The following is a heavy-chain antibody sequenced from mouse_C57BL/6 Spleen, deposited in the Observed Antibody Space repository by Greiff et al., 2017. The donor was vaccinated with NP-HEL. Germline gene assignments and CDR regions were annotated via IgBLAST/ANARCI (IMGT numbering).Heavy chain of an antibody. V-gene: IGHV3-1*01. CDR3: ARDSSGYPFAY. CDR1: GYSITSGYD. D-gene: IGHD3-2*02. Sequence: EVMLVESGPGMVKPSQSLSLTCTVTGYSITSGYDWHWIRHFPGNKLEWMGYISYSGSTNYNPSLKSRISITHDTSKNHFFLKLNSVTTEDTATYYCARDSSGYPFAYWGQGTLVTVSA. CDR2: ISYSGST. J-gene: IGHJ3*01.